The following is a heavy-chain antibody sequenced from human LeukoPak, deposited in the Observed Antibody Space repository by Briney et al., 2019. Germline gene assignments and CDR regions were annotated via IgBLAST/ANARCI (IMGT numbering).Heavy chain of an antibody. CDR2: INHSGST. Sequence: SETLSLTCAVYGGSFSGYYWSWIRQPPGKGLEWIGEINHSGSTNYNPSLKSRVTISVDTSKNQFSLKLSSVTAADTAVYYCARVRGYGDYLFRRLRKNWFDPWGQGTLVTVSS. V-gene: IGHV4-34*01. D-gene: IGHD4-17*01. CDR3: ARVRGYGDYLFRRLRKNWFDP. J-gene: IGHJ5*02. CDR1: GGSFSGYY.